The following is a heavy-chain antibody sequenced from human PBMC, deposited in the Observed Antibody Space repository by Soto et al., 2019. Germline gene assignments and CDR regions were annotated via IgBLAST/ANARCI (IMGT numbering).Heavy chain of an antibody. CDR3: ARDHCSGGSCYFDYYYGMDV. CDR2: IKQDGSEK. D-gene: IGHD2-15*01. V-gene: IGHV3-7*03. J-gene: IGHJ6*02. CDR1: GFTFSSYW. Sequence: EVQLVESGGGLVQPGGSLRLSCAASGFTFSSYWMSWVRQAPGKGLEWVANIKQDGSEKYYVDSVKGRFTISRDNAKNSLYLQMNSLRAEDTAVYYCARDHCSGGSCYFDYYYGMDVWGQGTTVTVSS.